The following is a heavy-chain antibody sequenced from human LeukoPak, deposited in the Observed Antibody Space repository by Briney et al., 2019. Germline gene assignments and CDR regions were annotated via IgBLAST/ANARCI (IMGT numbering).Heavy chain of an antibody. D-gene: IGHD3-22*01. CDR2: ISSTGSNI. V-gene: IGHV3-48*03. J-gene: IGHJ4*02. Sequence: GGSLRLSCAASGFTFSTYEMNWVRQAPGKGLEWVSYISSTGSNIYYADSVKGRFTISRDNAKNSLYLLMNSLRTEDTAVYYCAATYYYDGSGDYWGQGTLVSVSS. CDR1: GFTFSTYE. CDR3: AATYYYDGSGDY.